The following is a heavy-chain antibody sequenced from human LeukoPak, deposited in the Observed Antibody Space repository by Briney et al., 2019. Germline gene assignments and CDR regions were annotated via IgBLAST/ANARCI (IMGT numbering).Heavy chain of an antibody. CDR1: GYTFTSYD. D-gene: IGHD3-9*01. J-gene: IGHJ4*02. V-gene: IGHV1-8*01. CDR3: ARGGLGSLLRYFDWPSVYDY. Sequence: GASVKVSCKASGYTFTSYDINWVRQATGQGLEWMGWMNPNSGNTGYAQKFQGRVTMTRNTSISTAYMELSSLRSEDTAVYYCARGGLGSLLRYFDWPSVYDYWGQGTLVTVSS. CDR2: MNPNSGNT.